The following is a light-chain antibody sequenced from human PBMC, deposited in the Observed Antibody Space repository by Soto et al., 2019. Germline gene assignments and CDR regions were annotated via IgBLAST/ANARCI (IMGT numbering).Light chain of an antibody. CDR3: QQYYSTPRT. J-gene: IGKJ1*01. Sequence: DIVMTQSPDSLAVSLSERATINCKSSQSVLYSSNTKNYLAWYQQKPGQPPKLLIYWASTRESVVPDRFSGSGSGTDFTLTISSLQAEDVAVYYCQQYYSTPRTFGQGTKVEIK. CDR2: WAS. V-gene: IGKV4-1*01. CDR1: QSVLYSSNTKNY.